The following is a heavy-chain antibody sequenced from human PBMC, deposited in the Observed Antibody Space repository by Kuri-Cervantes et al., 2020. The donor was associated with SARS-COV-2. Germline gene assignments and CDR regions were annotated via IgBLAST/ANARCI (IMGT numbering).Heavy chain of an antibody. CDR3: AKGAWYDYVWGSYPPPRFDY. CDR2: IGTGGDT. J-gene: IGHJ4*02. Sequence: LKISCAASGFAFSSYALHWVRRAPGKGLEWVSAIGTGGDTYYADSVKGRFTISRDNSKNTLYLQMNSLRAEDTAVYYCAKGAWYDYVWGSYPPPRFDYWGQGTLVTVSS. CDR1: GFAFSSYA. D-gene: IGHD3-16*02. V-gene: IGHV3-23*01.